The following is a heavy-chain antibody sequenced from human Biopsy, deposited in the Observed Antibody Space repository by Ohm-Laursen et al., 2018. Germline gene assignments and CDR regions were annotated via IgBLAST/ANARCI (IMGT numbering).Heavy chain of an antibody. J-gene: IGHJ4*02. CDR1: GGSISDDY. CDR2: ISSGGRA. V-gene: IGHV4-59*12. D-gene: IGHD6-6*01. Sequence: TLSLTCPVSGGSISDDYWNWIRQPPGKGLQVIGYISSGGRAKYNPSLKSRVTMSVDTSKKQLSLKVRSATAADTAVYYCARGEYSSSIFDHWGQGTLVTVSS. CDR3: ARGEYSSSIFDH.